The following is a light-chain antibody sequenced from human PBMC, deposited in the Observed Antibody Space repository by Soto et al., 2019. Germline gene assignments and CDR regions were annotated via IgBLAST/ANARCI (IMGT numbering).Light chain of an antibody. J-gene: IGKJ4*01. CDR1: QSVSSN. Sequence: EILMTPAPATLSVSPGERATLSCRAIQSVSSNLAWYQQKPGQATRLLIYGSSTRATGIPARFSGSGSGTEFTLTISSLHSEDFAVYSCQQYNNWPPLTFGGGTKVEIK. V-gene: IGKV3-15*01. CDR2: GSS. CDR3: QQYNNWPPLT.